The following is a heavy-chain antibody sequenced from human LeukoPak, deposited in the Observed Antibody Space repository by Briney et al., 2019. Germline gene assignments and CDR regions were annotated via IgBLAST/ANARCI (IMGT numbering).Heavy chain of an antibody. V-gene: IGHV1-18*01. CDR2: ISSSSGKT. CDR3: ARDHSSSPGWFDP. CDR1: GYTFISYG. J-gene: IGHJ5*02. D-gene: IGHD6-6*01. Sequence: GASVKVSCKAPGYTFISYGIGWLRQAPGQGLEWMGWISSSSGKTNSAQKFQGRVTMTTDTSTSTAYMELRSLRFDDTALYYCARDHSSSPGWFDPWGQGTLVTVSS.